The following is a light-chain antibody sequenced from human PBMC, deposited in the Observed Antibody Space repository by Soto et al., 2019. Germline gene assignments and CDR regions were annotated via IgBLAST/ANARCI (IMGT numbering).Light chain of an antibody. J-gene: IGLJ2*01. Sequence: QSALTQPASVSGSPGQSITISCTGTSSDVGGYNYVSWYQPHAGKAPKLVIYEVSNRPSGVSNRFSGSKSGTTASLTISGHQAEDEGDYYCSSYTSSSTLVVFGGGTKLTVL. CDR3: SSYTSSSTLVV. V-gene: IGLV2-14*01. CDR1: SSDVGGYNY. CDR2: EVS.